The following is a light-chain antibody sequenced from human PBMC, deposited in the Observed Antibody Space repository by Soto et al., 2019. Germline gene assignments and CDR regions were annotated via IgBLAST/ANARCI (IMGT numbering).Light chain of an antibody. CDR2: GAS. Sequence: EVVMTQSPATLSVSPGERATLSCRASQSVTGNLAWYQQKPGQAPRLLIYGASTRATGIPARFSGSGSGTEFTLTISSLQSEDFAGYYCQQYHDWPPVTFGQGTRLEIK. CDR3: QQYHDWPPVT. CDR1: QSVTGN. V-gene: IGKV3-15*01. J-gene: IGKJ5*01.